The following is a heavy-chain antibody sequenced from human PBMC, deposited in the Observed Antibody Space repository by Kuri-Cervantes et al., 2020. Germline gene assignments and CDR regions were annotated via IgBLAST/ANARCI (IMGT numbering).Heavy chain of an antibody. D-gene: IGHD5-12*01. V-gene: IGHV1-3*01. CDR1: GYTFTGYY. Sequence: ASVKVSCKASGYTFTGYYMHWVRQAPGQRLEWMGWINAGNGNTKYSQKFQGRVTITRDTSASTAYMELSSLRSEDTAVYYCARSWNGYALEFDYWGQGTLVTVSS. CDR2: INAGNGNT. J-gene: IGHJ4*02. CDR3: ARSWNGYALEFDY.